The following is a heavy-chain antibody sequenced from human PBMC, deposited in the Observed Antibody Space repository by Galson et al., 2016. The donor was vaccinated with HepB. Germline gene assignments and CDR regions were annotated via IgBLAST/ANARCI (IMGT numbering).Heavy chain of an antibody. CDR1: GFIFSHYG. V-gene: IGHV3-33*01. Sequence: SLRLSCAASGFIFSHYGMHWVRQAPGEGLEWVAMIWFDGSSKLHSDSVRGRFTISRDNSKNMLYLEMNSLRAEDTAVYYCVRPEGIQLWSPHYYYYYGMDVWGQGTTVTVSS. D-gene: IGHD5-18*01. J-gene: IGHJ6*02. CDR2: IWFDGSSK. CDR3: VRPEGIQLWSPHYYYYYGMDV.